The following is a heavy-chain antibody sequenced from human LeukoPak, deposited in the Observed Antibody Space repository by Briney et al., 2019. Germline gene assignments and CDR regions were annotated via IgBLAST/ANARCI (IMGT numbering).Heavy chain of an antibody. CDR1: GYTFTSYY. D-gene: IGHD6-19*01. CDR2: INPSGGST. J-gene: IGHJ4*02. CDR3: ARAGRGPIAVAGTRKAYYFDY. Sequence: ASVKVSCKASGYTFTSYYMHWVRQAPGQGLEWMGIINPSGGSTSYAQKFQGRVTMTRDTSTSTVYMELSSLRSEDTAVYYCARAGRGPIAVAGTRKAYYFDYWGQGTLVTVSS. V-gene: IGHV1-46*01.